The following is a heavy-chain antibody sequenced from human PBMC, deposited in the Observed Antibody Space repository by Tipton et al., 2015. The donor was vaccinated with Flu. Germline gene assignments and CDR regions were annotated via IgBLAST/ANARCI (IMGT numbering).Heavy chain of an antibody. CDR2: IYTSGST. V-gene: IGHV4-4*07. J-gene: IGHJ4*02. CDR3: ARVGSIIPPYCLGY. Sequence: TLSLTCTVSGGSISRYYWSWIRQPAGKGLEWIGRIYTSGSTNYNPSLKSRVTMSLDTSKNQFSLKLSSVTAADTAVYYCARVGSIIPPYCLGYRGQGTLVAVSS. CDR1: GGSISRYY. D-gene: IGHD1-26*01.